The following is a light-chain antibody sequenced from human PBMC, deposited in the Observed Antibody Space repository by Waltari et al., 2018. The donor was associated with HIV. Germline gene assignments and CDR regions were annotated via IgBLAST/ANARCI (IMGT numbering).Light chain of an antibody. CDR1: SSNIGRNY. CDR2: RNN. J-gene: IGLJ3*02. Sequence: QSVLTQPPSASGTPGQRVTISCSGSSSNIGRNYVNWYQQLPGTAPKLLIYRNNQRPSGVPDRFSGSKSGTSASLAISGLRSEDEADYYCAAWDNSLSAPVFGGGTKLTVL. CDR3: AAWDNSLSAPV. V-gene: IGLV1-47*01.